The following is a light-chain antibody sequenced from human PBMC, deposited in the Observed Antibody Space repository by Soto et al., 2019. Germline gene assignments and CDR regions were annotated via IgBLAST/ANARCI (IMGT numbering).Light chain of an antibody. CDR2: AAS. J-gene: IGKJ1*01. CDR1: QSISSY. CDR3: HESYSTPRWT. Sequence: DIQMTQSPSSLSASVGDRVTITCRASQSISSYLNWYQQKPGKAPKLLIYAASTLQSGVPSRFSGSGSETDFTLTISSLQPEDFATYYCHESYSTPRWTFGQGTKVDIK. V-gene: IGKV1-39*01.